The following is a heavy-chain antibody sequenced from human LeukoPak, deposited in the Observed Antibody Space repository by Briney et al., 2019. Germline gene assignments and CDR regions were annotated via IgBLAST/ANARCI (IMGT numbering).Heavy chain of an antibody. CDR1: GFTVSSNY. CDR3: ATYSSGRRGYYFDS. D-gene: IGHD6-19*01. J-gene: IGHJ4*02. Sequence: GGSLRLSCAASGFTVSSNYMSWVRQAPGKGLEWVAISYSGNTTYCADSVRGRFTISRDKSKKRLHLQMNSLRAEDTAVYYCATYSSGRRGYYFDSWGQGTLVTVSS. CDR2: SYSGNTT. V-gene: IGHV3-66*01.